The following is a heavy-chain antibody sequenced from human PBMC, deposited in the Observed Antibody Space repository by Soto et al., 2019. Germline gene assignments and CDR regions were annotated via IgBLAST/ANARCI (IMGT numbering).Heavy chain of an antibody. CDR2: ISAYNGNT. CDR1: GYTFTSYG. D-gene: IGHD3-10*01. J-gene: IGHJ4*02. V-gene: IGHV1-18*01. CDR3: ARVLGFGEDPGSLPHDY. Sequence: QVQLVQSGAEVKKPGASVKVSCKASGYTFTSYGISWVRQAPGQGLEWMGWISAYNGNTNYAQKLQGRVTMSTDTSTSTAYMELRSLRSDDTAVYYCARVLGFGEDPGSLPHDYWGQGTLVTVSS.